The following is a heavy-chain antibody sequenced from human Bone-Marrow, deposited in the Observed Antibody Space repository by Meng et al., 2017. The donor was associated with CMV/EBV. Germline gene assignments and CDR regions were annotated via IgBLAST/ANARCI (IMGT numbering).Heavy chain of an antibody. V-gene: IGHV3-30*02. J-gene: IGHJ4*02. CDR3: AKDRWPIRH. CDR1: GFTFSSYE. Sequence: GESLKISCAASGFTFSSYEMNWVRQAPGKGLEWVAFILYDESNKYYGDSVKGRFTIFRDNAYNTLFLQMDSLRAEDTAVYYCAKDRWPIRHWGQGTLVTVSS. D-gene: IGHD3-3*02. CDR2: ILYDESNK.